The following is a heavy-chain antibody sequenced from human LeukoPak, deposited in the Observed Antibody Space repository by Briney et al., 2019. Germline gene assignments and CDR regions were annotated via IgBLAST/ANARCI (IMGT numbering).Heavy chain of an antibody. CDR1: GGSISSSSYY. D-gene: IGHD3-9*01. Sequence: PSETLSLTCTVSGGSISSSSYYWGWIRQPPGKGLEWIGNIYYTGSTNYNPSLKSRVTISVDTSKDQFSLKLSSVTAADTAVYYCARGPIAYYDILTGYYFDYWGQGTLVTVSS. CDR2: IYYTGST. J-gene: IGHJ4*02. CDR3: ARGPIAYYDILTGYYFDY. V-gene: IGHV4-39*07.